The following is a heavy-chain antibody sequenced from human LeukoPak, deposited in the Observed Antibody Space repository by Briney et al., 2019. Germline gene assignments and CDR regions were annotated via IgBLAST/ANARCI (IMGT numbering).Heavy chain of an antibody. CDR3: ERYRNEALFAFDI. CDR2: MYTSVST. D-gene: IGHD1-14*01. Sequence: ATETLSLTCTVSGGSISSGSYSWSWIRQPAGKGLEWLGRMYTSVSTDYNPSLKSRDTISHDTSKNQFSLKLISVTGSDTPGYYCERYRNEALFAFDIWGQGTMVTVSS. CDR1: GGSISSGSYS. J-gene: IGHJ3*02. V-gene: IGHV4-61*02.